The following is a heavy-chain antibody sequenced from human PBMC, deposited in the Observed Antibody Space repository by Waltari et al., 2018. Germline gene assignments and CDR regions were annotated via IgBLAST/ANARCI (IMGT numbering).Heavy chain of an antibody. J-gene: IGHJ4*02. CDR1: GFTFSTYW. V-gene: IGHV3-7*01. CDR2: INQEGSEK. CDR3: ARCFTGTYGVWD. Sequence: EVRLVESGGGLVQPGGSLRLSCAASGFTFSTYWMSWVRQAPGKGLEWVANINQEGSEKYYVDSVKGRFTISRDNARNSLNLQMNSLRVDDTAVYYCARCFTGTYGVWDWGQGTLVTVSS. D-gene: IGHD2-8*01.